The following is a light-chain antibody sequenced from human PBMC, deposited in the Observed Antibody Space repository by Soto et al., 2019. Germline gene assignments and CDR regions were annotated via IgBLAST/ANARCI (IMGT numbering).Light chain of an antibody. CDR3: QSYDSSLSAVV. CDR2: DNT. V-gene: IGLV1-40*01. CDR1: SSNIGAGFD. Sequence: QSVLTQPPSVSXXPGQRVTISCTGSSSNIGAGFDVYWYQHLPGTAPKLLIYDNTNRPSGVPDRFSGSKSGTSASLAITGLQAEDEADYYCQSYDSSLSAVVFGGVTKLTVL. J-gene: IGLJ2*01.